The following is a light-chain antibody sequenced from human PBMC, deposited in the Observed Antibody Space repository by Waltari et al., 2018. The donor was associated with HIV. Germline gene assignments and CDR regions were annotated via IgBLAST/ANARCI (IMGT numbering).Light chain of an antibody. CDR3: QQANSFPIS. CDR2: NAS. V-gene: IGKV1-12*01. Sequence: DIQITQSPSSVSASVGDRVTITCRASQDIDTWLVWYQHKSGMNPKLLIYNASTLHVGVPVRFSCSVSGTDFTLTIIDLQPEDFATYYCQQANSFPISFGQGTRLDVK. CDR1: QDIDTW. J-gene: IGKJ5*01.